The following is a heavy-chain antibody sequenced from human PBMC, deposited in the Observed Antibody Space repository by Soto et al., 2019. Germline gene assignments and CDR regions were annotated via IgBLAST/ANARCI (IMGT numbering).Heavy chain of an antibody. CDR3: ARADNEQFFDY. CDR1: GFTFTNHY. V-gene: IGHV1-46*01. J-gene: IGHJ4*02. CDR2: INPSGDST. D-gene: IGHD1-1*01. Sequence: GASVKVSCKASGFTFTNHYMHWVPQAPGQGLDWMGIINPSGDSTTYAQKFQGRVTMTRDTSTSTVYMELSSLSFEDTAVYYCARADNEQFFDYWGQGTPVTVSS.